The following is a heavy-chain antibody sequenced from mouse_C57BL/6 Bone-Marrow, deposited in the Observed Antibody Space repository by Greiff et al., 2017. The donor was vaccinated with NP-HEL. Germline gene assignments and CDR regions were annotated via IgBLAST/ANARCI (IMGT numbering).Heavy chain of an antibody. D-gene: IGHD2-2*01. CDR3: AIYGYDRGYYFDY. Sequence: VQRVESGPGLVQPSQSLSITCTVSGFSLTSYGVHWVRQSPGKGLEWLGVIWSGGSTDYNAAFISRLSISKDNSKSQVFFKMNSLQADDTAIYYCAIYGYDRGYYFDYWGQGTTLTVSS. V-gene: IGHV2-2*01. CDR2: IWSGGST. CDR1: GFSLTSYG. J-gene: IGHJ2*01.